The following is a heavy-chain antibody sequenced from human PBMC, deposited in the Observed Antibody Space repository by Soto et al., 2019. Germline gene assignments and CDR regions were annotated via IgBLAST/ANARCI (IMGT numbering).Heavy chain of an antibody. CDR2: IWYDGSNK. V-gene: IGHV3-33*01. J-gene: IGHJ3*02. CDR1: GFTFSSYG. CDR3: AREGDAFDI. Sequence: QVQLVESGGGVVQPGRSLRLSCAASGFTFSSYGMHWVRQAPGKGLEWVAVIWYDGSNKYYADSVKGRFTISRDNSKNTVYMQMNSLRAEDTAVYYCAREGDAFDIWGQGTMVTVSS.